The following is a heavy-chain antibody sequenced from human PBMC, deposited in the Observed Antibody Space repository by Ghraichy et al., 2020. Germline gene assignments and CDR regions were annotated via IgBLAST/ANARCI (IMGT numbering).Heavy chain of an antibody. CDR1: GGTFSSYA. CDR3: ARGRPVGIAAAGTYYYGMDV. J-gene: IGHJ6*02. D-gene: IGHD6-13*01. Sequence: SVKVSCKASGGTFSSYAISWVRQAPGQGLEWMGGIIPIFGTANYAQKFQGRVTITADESTSTAYMELSSLRSEDTAVYYCARGRPVGIAAAGTYYYGMDVWGQGTTVTVSS. CDR2: IIPIFGTA. V-gene: IGHV1-69*13.